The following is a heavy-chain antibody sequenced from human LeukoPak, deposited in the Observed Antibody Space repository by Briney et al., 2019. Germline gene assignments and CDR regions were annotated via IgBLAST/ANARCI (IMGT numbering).Heavy chain of an antibody. V-gene: IGHV4-59*08. CDR2: IYYSGST. D-gene: IGHD6-13*01. Sequence: SETLSLTCTVSGGSISSYYWSWIRQPPGKGLEWIGYIYYSGSTNYNPSLKSRVTISVATSKNQYSLKLSSVTAADTAVYYCARRAYSTTWSYFDYWGQGTLVTVSS. CDR3: ARRAYSTTWSYFDY. CDR1: GGSISSYY. J-gene: IGHJ4*02.